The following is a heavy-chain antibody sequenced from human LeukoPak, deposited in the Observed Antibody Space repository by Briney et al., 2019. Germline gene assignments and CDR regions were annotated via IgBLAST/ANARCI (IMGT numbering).Heavy chain of an antibody. CDR1: GGSISSGSYY. D-gene: IGHD4-17*01. Sequence: SETLSLTCTVSGGSISSGSYYWSWIRQPAGKGLEWIGRIYTSGSTNYNPSLKSRITISVDTSKNRFSLKLSSVTAADTAVYYCARDSYGDYVGFYYYYYYMDVWGKGTTVTVSS. CDR3: ARDSYGDYVGFYYYYYYMDV. V-gene: IGHV4-61*02. J-gene: IGHJ6*03. CDR2: IYTSGST.